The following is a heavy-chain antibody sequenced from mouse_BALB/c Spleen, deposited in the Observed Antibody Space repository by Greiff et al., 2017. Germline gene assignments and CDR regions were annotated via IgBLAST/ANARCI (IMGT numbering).Heavy chain of an antibody. D-gene: IGHD1-2*01. CDR3: TRSGGITTATSLAY. V-gene: IGHV1-69*02. J-gene: IGHJ3*01. Sequence: QVQLQQPGAELVRPGASVKLSCKASGYTFASYWINWVKQRPGQGLEWIGNIYPSDSYTNYNQKFKDKATLTVDKSSSTAYMQLSSPTSEDSAVYYCTRSGGITTATSLAYWGQGTLVTVSA. CDR2: IYPSDSYT. CDR1: GYTFASYW.